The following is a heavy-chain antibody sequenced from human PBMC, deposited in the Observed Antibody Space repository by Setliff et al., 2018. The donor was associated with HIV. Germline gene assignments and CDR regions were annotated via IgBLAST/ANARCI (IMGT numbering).Heavy chain of an antibody. CDR2: IYHTGSS. CDR1: GGSFSGYY. D-gene: IGHD3-9*01. J-gene: IGHJ4*02. CDR3: ASALYYDILTGYYNHPFDY. V-gene: IGHV4-34*01. Sequence: SETLSLTCAVYGGSFSGYYWSWIRQPPGKGLEWVGSIYHTGSSYYNPSLGSRVTVSVDTSKSQFSLKLSSVTAADTAVYYCASALYYDILTGYYNHPFDYWGQGTLVTVSS.